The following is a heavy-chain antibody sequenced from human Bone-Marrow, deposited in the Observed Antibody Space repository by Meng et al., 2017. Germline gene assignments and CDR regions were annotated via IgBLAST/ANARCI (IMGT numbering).Heavy chain of an antibody. Sequence: QVQLVQSGPEVSKPGASVKVSCKASGYTFTGYYMHWVRQAPGQGLEWMGRINPNSGGTNYAQKFQGRVTMTRDTSISTTYMELSRLRSDDTAVYYCVRDEDISAAGKLFGDYWGQGTLVTVSS. CDR2: INPNSGGT. CDR3: VRDEDISAAGKLFGDY. D-gene: IGHD6-13*01. CDR1: GYTFTGYY. J-gene: IGHJ4*02. V-gene: IGHV1-2*06.